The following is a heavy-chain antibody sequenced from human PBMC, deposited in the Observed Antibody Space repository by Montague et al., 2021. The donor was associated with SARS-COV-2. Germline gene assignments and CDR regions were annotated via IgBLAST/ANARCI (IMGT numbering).Heavy chain of an antibody. CDR2: IFHSGIT. V-gene: IGHV4-59*13. Sequence: SETLSLTCSVSGGSISSNYWCWIRQSPGQGLRRIGYIFHSGITDYNPSLKSRGTISVAMSKNQFSLPLNSVTAADSAVYYCAGTEYNWDDWFDPWGQGTLVTVSS. D-gene: IGHD1-20*01. CDR1: GGSISSNY. CDR3: AGTEYNWDDWFDP. J-gene: IGHJ5*02.